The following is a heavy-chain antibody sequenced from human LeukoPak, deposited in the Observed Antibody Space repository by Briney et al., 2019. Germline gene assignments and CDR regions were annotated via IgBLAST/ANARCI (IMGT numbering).Heavy chain of an antibody. D-gene: IGHD3-10*01. CDR1: GYTFTNYW. V-gene: IGHV5-51*01. J-gene: IGHJ4*02. CDR2: IFPGDSDT. Sequence: GESLKISCTGSGYTFTNYWIGRVRQVPGKGLECMGIIFPGDSDTKYRPSFQGQVTVSADKSISTAYLQWSSLKASDTAMYYCATGNYASGNYYNVAFDYWGQGTLVTVSS. CDR3: ATGNYASGNYYNVAFDY.